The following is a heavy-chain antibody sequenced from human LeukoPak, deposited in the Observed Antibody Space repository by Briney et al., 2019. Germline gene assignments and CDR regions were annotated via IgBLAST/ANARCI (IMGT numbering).Heavy chain of an antibody. J-gene: IGHJ4*02. V-gene: IGHV4-59*01. D-gene: IGHD4-17*01. CDR2: ISYSGST. Sequence: SETLSLTCTVSGGSISSYYWSCIRQPPGKGLEWIGYISYSGSTNYNPSLKSRVTMSVDTSKNQFSLKLTSVTAADTAVYYCARVGSYPGDQRSAFDYWGQGTLVTVSS. CDR1: GGSISSYY. CDR3: ARVGSYPGDQRSAFDY.